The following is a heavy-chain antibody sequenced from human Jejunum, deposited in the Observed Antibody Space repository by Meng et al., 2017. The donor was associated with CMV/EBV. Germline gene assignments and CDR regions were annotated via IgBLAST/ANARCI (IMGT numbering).Heavy chain of an antibody. D-gene: IGHD2-15*01. CDR3: VTNLYCSVGGCRNY. V-gene: IGHV3-74*01. J-gene: IGHJ4*02. CDR2: INGDGTSS. Sequence: SGFTFSGDWMHWVRQVPGKGLMLVSRINGDGTSSGYADSVKGRFTISRDNANNMLYLQLDSLRAEDTAVYYCVTNLYCSVGGCRNYWGQGAMVTVSS. CDR1: GFTFSGDW.